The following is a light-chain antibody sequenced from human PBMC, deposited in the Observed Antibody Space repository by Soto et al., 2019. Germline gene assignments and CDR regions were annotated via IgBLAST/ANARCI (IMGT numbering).Light chain of an antibody. CDR2: GES. J-gene: IGKJ4*01. V-gene: IGKV3-15*01. Sequence: ELVMTQSPATLSVSPGESATLSCRASQSVSDYLAWYQQRPGQAPRLLIFGESTRATGLPARLSGSGSGTEFNLTISRLQSEDFAVFYCQNYGSSPLTFGGGTKVDIK. CDR3: QNYGSSPLT. CDR1: QSVSDY.